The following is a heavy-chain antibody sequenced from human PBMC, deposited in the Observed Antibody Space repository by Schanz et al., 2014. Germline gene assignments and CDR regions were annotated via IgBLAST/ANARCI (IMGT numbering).Heavy chain of an antibody. CDR1: GFTFSHFS. J-gene: IGHJ4*02. CDR2: IKPDGSEK. CDR3: AREVGGSFGQHY. Sequence: EVQLVESGGGLVQPGGSLRLSCEVSGFTFSHFSMTWVRQAPGKGLDWVGIIKPDGSEKFYVDSVKGRFTISRDNAKNLMYLHLNSLRAEDTAVYYCAREVGGSFGQHYWGQGALVTVSS. D-gene: IGHD1-26*01. V-gene: IGHV3-7*01.